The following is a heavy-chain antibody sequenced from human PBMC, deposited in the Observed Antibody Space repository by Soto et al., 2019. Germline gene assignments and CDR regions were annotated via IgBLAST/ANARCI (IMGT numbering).Heavy chain of an antibody. V-gene: IGHV1-69*13. D-gene: IGHD6-19*01. CDR3: ARDSPMTYSSGWSPRAEYFQH. J-gene: IGHJ1*01. Sequence: GASVKVSCKASGGTFSSYAISWVRQAPGQGLEWMGGIIPIFGTANYAQKFQGRVTITADESTSTAYMELSSLRSEDTAVYYCARDSPMTYSSGWSPRAEYFQHWGQGTLVTVSS. CDR1: GGTFSSYA. CDR2: IIPIFGTA.